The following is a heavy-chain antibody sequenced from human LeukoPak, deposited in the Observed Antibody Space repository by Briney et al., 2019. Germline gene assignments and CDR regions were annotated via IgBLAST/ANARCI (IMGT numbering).Heavy chain of an antibody. Sequence: GGSLRLSCAASGFTFSDYYMSWIRQAPGKGLEWVSYISSSGSTIYYADSVKGRFTISRDNAKNSLYLQMNSLRAEDTAVYYCAKDFSHCSSTSCPGGVNWFDPWGQGTLVTVSS. CDR1: GFTFSDYY. CDR2: ISSSGSTI. D-gene: IGHD2-2*01. V-gene: IGHV3-11*01. CDR3: AKDFSHCSSTSCPGGVNWFDP. J-gene: IGHJ5*02.